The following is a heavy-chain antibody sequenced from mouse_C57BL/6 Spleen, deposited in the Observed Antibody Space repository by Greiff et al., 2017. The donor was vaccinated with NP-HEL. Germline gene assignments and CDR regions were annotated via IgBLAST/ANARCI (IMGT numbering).Heavy chain of an antibody. CDR1: GYTFTSYW. V-gene: IGHV1-74*01. CDR2: IHPSDSDT. D-gene: IGHD1-1*01. Sequence: QVQLQQPGAELVKPGASVKVSCKASGYTFTSYWMHWVKQRPGQGLEWIGRIHPSDSDTNYNQKFKGKATLTVDKSSSTAYMQLSSLTSEDSAVYYCAIEGSYGSRAWFAYWGQGTLVTVSA. CDR3: AIEGSYGSRAWFAY. J-gene: IGHJ3*01.